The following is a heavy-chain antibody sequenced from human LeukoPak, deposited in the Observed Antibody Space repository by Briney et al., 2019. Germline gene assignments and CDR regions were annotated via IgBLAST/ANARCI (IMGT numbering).Heavy chain of an antibody. CDR1: GFTFSSYA. CDR2: ISYDGSNK. J-gene: IGHJ4*02. V-gene: IGHV3-30-3*01. Sequence: GGSLRLSCAASGFTFSSYAMHWVRQAPGKGLEWVAVISYDGSNKYYADSVRGRFTISRDNSKNTLYLQINSLRAEDTAVYYCASRLGYDSSGYHLSYFDYWGQGTLVTVSS. CDR3: ASRLGYDSSGYHLSYFDY. D-gene: IGHD3-22*01.